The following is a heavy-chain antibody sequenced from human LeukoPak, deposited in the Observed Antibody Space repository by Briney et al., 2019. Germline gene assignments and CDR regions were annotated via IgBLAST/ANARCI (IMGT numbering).Heavy chain of an antibody. CDR2: INHSGST. J-gene: IGHJ4*02. V-gene: IGHV4-34*01. Sequence: PSETLSLTCAVYGGSFSGYYWSWIRQPPGKGLEWIGEINHSGSTNYNPSLKSRVTISVDTSKNQFSLKLSSVTAADTAVYYCASVSGPWGQGTLVTVSS. CDR3: ASVSGP. D-gene: IGHD3-16*01. CDR1: GGSFSGYY.